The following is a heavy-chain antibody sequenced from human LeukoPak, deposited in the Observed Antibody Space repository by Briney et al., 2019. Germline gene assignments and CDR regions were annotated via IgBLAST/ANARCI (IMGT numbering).Heavy chain of an antibody. CDR2: IIPIFGTA. CDR3: ARVKRLPGIDAFDI. J-gene: IGHJ3*02. D-gene: IGHD2-2*01. V-gene: IGHV1-69*05. Sequence: SVKVSCKASGGTFSSYAISWVRQAPGQGLEWMGGIIPIFGTANYAQKFQGRVTITTDESTSTAYMELSSLRSEDTAVYYCARVKRLPGIDAFDIWGQGAMVTVSS. CDR1: GGTFSSYA.